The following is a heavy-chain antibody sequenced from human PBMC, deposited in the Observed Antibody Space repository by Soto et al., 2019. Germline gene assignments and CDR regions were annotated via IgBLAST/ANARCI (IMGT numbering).Heavy chain of an antibody. CDR3: ARVVIAEGGGFFDY. J-gene: IGHJ4*02. Sequence: ASVKVSCKASGYTFTSYHIHWVRQAPGQGLEWMGIINPRGGSTTYAQKFQGRLTMNRDTSTSTVYMELSSLRSEDTAVYYCARVVIAEGGGFFDYWGQGTLVTSPQ. D-gene: IGHD6-19*01. CDR1: GYTFTSYH. CDR2: INPRGGST. V-gene: IGHV1-46*01.